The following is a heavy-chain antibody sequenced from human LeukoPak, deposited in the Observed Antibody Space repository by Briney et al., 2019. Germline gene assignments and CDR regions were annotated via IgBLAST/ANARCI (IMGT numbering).Heavy chain of an antibody. V-gene: IGHV3-9*01. CDR2: ISWNSGSI. J-gene: IGHJ4*02. D-gene: IGHD6-19*01. CDR3: AKVLAGTFDY. CDR1: GFTFDDYA. Sequence: GGSLRLSCAASGFTFDDYAMRWVRQAPGKGLEWVSGISWNSGSIGYADSVKGRFTISRDNAKNSLYLQMNSLRAEDTALYYCAKVLAGTFDYWGQGTLVTVSS.